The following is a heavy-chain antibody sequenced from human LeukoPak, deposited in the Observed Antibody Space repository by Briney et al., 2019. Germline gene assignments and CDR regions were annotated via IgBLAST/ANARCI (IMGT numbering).Heavy chain of an antibody. J-gene: IGHJ4*02. CDR2: IYYSGST. V-gene: IGHV4-59*01. Sequence: PSETLSLTCAVYGGSFSGYYWSWLRQPPGKGLEWIGYIYYSGSTNYNPSLKSRVTISVDTSKNQFSLKLGSVTAADTAVYYCARTTPAFDYWGQGTLVTVSS. CDR3: ARTTPAFDY. D-gene: IGHD4-11*01. CDR1: GGSFSGYY.